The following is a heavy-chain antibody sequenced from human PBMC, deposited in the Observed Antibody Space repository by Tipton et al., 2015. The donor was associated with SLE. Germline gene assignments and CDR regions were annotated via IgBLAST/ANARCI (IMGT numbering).Heavy chain of an antibody. Sequence: GAEVKKPGSSVKVSCKASGYTFSSHAIAWGRQAPGQGLQWMGGIIPFFGAANYAHSYQGRVTITMDESTATTYMELSSLSSEDSAVYYCAGADVWGETSARYYVDFWGQGAPVTVSA. J-gene: IGHJ4*02. CDR2: IIPFFGAA. CDR3: AGADVWGETSARYYVDF. D-gene: IGHD3-16*01. CDR1: GYTFSSHA. V-gene: IGHV1-69*05.